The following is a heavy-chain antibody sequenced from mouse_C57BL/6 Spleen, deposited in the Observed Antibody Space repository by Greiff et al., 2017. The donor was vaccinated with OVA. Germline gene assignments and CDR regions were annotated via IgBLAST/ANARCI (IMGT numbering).Heavy chain of an antibody. J-gene: IGHJ2*01. CDR1: GFTFSDYG. V-gene: IGHV5-17*01. D-gene: IGHD3-2*02. Sequence: EVQVVESGGGLVKPGGSLKLSCAASGFTFSDYGMHWVRQAPEKGLEWVAYISRGSSTIYYADTVKGRFTISRDNATNTLFLQMTSLRSEDTAMYYCEREANLYHFDYWGQGTTLTVSS. CDR3: EREANLYHFDY. CDR2: ISRGSSTI.